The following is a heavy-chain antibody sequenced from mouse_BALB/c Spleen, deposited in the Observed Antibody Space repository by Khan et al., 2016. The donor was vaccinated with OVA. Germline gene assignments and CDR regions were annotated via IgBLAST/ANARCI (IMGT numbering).Heavy chain of an antibody. Sequence: VQLQQSGPELVKPGASVKMSCKASGYTFTSYVMHWVKQKPGQGLEWIGYIYPYNDDTKYNEKFKGKATLTSDKSSSTAYMELSSLTSEDSADYYCATQGSTYTWFAYWGQGTLVTVSA. CDR1: GYTFTSYV. CDR2: IYPYNDDT. V-gene: IGHV1S136*01. D-gene: IGHD1-1*01. J-gene: IGHJ3*01. CDR3: ATQGSTYTWFAY.